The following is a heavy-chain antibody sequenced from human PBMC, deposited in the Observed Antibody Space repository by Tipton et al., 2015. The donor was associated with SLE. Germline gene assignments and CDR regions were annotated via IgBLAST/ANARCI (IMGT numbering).Heavy chain of an antibody. CDR1: GGSINSGGYY. J-gene: IGHJ6*03. Sequence: TLSLTCTVSGGSINSGGYYWSWIRQHPGKGLEYIGFIYHSGSTYHNPTLKSRVTISVDTSKNQLSLKLSSVTAADTAVYYCARDWCSSTSCYGYYYMDVWGKGTTVTVS. D-gene: IGHD2-2*01. CDR2: IYHSGST. CDR3: ARDWCSSTSCYGYYYMDV. V-gene: IGHV4-31*03.